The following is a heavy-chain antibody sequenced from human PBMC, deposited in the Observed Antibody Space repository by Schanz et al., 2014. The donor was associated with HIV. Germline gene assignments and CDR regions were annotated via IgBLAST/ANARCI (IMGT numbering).Heavy chain of an antibody. D-gene: IGHD6-13*01. CDR3: AREGMEQMVNILDV. V-gene: IGHV4-59*12. J-gene: IGHJ6*02. Sequence: QVQLQESGPRLVKPSETLSLTCTVSGGSIRNSFWSWLRQPPGKGLQWIGYIYYSGSTYYNPPLKSRVTMSTDTPKKQFPLKLSSVTAADTAVYYCAREGMEQMVNILDVWGQGTRVNVSS. CDR2: IYYSGST. CDR1: GGSIRNSF.